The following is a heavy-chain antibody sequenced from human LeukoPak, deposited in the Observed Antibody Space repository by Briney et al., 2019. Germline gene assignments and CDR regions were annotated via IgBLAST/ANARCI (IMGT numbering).Heavy chain of an antibody. J-gene: IGHJ4*02. CDR1: GFTFSSYA. CDR2: IRGSGRTT. V-gene: IGHV3-23*01. D-gene: IGHD3-16*02. CDR3: AKDWRIHQRDLSFDY. Sequence: GGSLRLSCAASGFTFSSYATSWVRQAPGKGLEWVSAIRGSGRTTYYADSVEGRFTISRDNSKNTLYLQMSSLRAEDTAVYYCAKDWRIHQRDLSFDYWGQGTLVTVSS.